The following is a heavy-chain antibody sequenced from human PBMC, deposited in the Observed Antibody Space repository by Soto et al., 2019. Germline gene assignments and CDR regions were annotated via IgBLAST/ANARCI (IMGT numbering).Heavy chain of an antibody. CDR1: GGSITSSDYY. D-gene: IGHD6-13*01. CDR2: IYYSGAT. Sequence: LQLQESGPGLVKPSETLSLTCTVSGGSITSSDYYWAWVRQPPGKGLEWIGSIYYSGATYYNPSHKSRVTMSVDTSRDQVARELRSVTAADTAVYYCARLAIAVAAHSWLHAWRQGILVTVSS. CDR3: ARLAIAVAAHSWLHA. V-gene: IGHV4-39*01. J-gene: IGHJ5*02.